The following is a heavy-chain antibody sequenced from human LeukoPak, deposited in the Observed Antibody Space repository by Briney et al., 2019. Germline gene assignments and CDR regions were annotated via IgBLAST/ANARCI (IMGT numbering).Heavy chain of an antibody. J-gene: IGHJ3*02. Sequence: PSETLSLTCTVSGGSISSGGYYWSWIRQRPGKGLEWIGYIYHSGSTYYNPSLKSRVTMSVDTSKNQFSLKLSSVTAADTAVYYCARGGPSGSYYGADAFDIWGRGTMVTVSS. V-gene: IGHV4-30-2*01. D-gene: IGHD1-26*01. CDR2: IYHSGST. CDR3: ARGGPSGSYYGADAFDI. CDR1: GGSISSGGYY.